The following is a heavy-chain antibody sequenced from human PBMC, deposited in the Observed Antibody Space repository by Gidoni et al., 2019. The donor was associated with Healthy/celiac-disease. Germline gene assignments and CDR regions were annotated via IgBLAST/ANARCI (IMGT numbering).Heavy chain of an antibody. J-gene: IGHJ4*02. CDR1: GFTVSSTY. Sequence: EVQLVESGGGLVKPGGSLRLSCAASGFTVSSTYMRWVRQAPGKGLAWVSVIYSGGSTSYAASVKGRFTISRDNSKNTLYLQMNSLRAEDTAVYYCARDRGGRIAAAGTNKLAFDYWGQGTLVTVSS. D-gene: IGHD6-13*01. CDR2: IYSGGST. V-gene: IGHV3-66*02. CDR3: ARDRGGRIAAAGTNKLAFDY.